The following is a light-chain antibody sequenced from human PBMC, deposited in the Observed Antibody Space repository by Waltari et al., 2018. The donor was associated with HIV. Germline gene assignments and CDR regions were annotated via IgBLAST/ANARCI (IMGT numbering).Light chain of an antibody. CDR2: GTS. V-gene: IGKV3D-15*01. J-gene: IGKJ4*01. CDR3: QQHTSSVT. Sequence: EIVMTQSPATLSVSLGKRATLSCRASQSIGNNLAWYQQKFGQAPSLVMYGTSTRATGVPARFTGSGSETNFTLTINSLQSDDSGIYFCQQHTSSVTFGGGTKV. CDR1: QSIGNN.